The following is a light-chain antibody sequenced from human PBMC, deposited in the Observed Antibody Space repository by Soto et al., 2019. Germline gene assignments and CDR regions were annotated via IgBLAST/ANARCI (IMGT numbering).Light chain of an antibody. V-gene: IGKV3-11*01. CDR3: LQRSIGFT. CDR2: GAX. Sequence: IVMSHSXVTLSFSPRAXXXXXCRASQRLASYLAWYQHXPRHCPAPLTYGAXKRAPGVSARFSGSGSGTDFTLTISRLETEDFAVYHCLQRSIGFTFAPGTKV. J-gene: IGKJ3*01. CDR1: QRLASY.